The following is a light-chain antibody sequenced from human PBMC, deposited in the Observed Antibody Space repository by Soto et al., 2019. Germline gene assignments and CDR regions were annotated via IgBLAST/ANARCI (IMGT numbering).Light chain of an antibody. CDR3: QRYDSYSMYT. Sequence: DIQMTQSPSTLSASVGDRVTITCRASQSISGWLAWYQQKPGKAPKVLIYDASNLEPGGPSRFSGSGSGTEFALTISSLQPDDFATYYCQRYDSYSMYTFGQGTKLEIK. J-gene: IGKJ2*01. CDR2: DAS. CDR1: QSISGW. V-gene: IGKV1-5*01.